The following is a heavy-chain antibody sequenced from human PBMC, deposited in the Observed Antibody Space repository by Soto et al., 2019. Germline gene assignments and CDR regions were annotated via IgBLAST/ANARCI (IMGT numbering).Heavy chain of an antibody. D-gene: IGHD3-10*01. Sequence: EVQLVESGGGLVKPGGSPRLSCAASGFTFSSYSMNWVRQAPGKGLEWVSSISSSSSYIYYADSVKGRFTISRDNAKNSLYLQMNSLRAEDTAVYYCAGVLWFGELLTFDLWGRGTLVTVSS. CDR1: GFTFSSYS. CDR3: AGVLWFGELLTFDL. V-gene: IGHV3-21*01. J-gene: IGHJ2*01. CDR2: ISSSSSYI.